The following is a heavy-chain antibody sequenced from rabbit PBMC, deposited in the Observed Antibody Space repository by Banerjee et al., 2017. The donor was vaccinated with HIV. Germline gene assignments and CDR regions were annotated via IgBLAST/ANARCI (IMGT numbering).Heavy chain of an antibody. Sequence: QSLEESGGDLVKPGASLTLTCTASGFSFSSGYDMCWVRQAPGKGLEWIACINDDSSGSTHYASWAKGRFTISKTSSTTVTLQMTSLTAADTASYFCARDAKRDGYYFNLWGQGTLVTVS. J-gene: IGHJ4*01. D-gene: IGHD1-1*01. V-gene: IGHV1S40*01. CDR3: ARDAKRDGYYFNL. CDR2: INDDSSGST. CDR1: GFSFSSGYD.